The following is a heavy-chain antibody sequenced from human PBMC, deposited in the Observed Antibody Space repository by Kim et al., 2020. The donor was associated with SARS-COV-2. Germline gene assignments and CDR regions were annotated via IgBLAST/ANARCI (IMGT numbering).Heavy chain of an antibody. J-gene: IGHJ4*02. CDR3: ARLYYYDSSGYNG. D-gene: IGHD3-22*01. V-gene: IGHV4-39*01. Sequence: YRPSLQSRVTISVDTSKNQFSLKLRSVTAADTAVYYCARLYYYDSSGYNGWGQGTLVTVSS.